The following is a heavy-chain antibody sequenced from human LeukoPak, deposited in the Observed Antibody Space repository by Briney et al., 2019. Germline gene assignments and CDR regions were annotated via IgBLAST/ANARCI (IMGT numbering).Heavy chain of an antibody. CDR1: GYPFTGYY. J-gene: IGHJ3*02. CDR3: ARDVLPEGKTQAKPSYDFWSGYGGDAFDI. Sequence: ASVKVSCKASGYPFTGYYMHWVRQAPGQGLEWMGGIIPIFGTANYAQKFQGRVTITTDESTSTAYMELSSMRSEDTAVYYCARDVLPEGKTQAKPSYDFWSGYGGDAFDIWGQGTMVTVSS. D-gene: IGHD3-3*01. CDR2: IIPIFGTA. V-gene: IGHV1-69*05.